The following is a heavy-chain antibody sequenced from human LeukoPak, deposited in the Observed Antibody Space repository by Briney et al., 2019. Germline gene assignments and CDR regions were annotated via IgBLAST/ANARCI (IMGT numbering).Heavy chain of an antibody. CDR3: ATGRWYGEFAGSGFDD. Sequence: AGGSLRLSCAASGFTFSSYAMHWVRQAPGKGLEWVAVISYDGSNKYYADSVKGRFTISRDNSKNTLYLQMNSLRVEDTAVYYCATGRWYGEFAGSGFDDWGQGILVTVSS. J-gene: IGHJ4*02. CDR1: GFTFSSYA. V-gene: IGHV3-30*04. D-gene: IGHD3-10*01. CDR2: ISYDGSNK.